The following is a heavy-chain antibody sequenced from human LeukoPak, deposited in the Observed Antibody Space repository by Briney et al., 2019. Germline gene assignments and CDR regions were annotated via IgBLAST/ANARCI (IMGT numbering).Heavy chain of an antibody. V-gene: IGHV4-4*07. Sequence: SETLSLTCTVSGASISSYYWSWIRQPAGRGLELIGRIYTSGSSNYNPSLKSRVNMSVDTSKNQFSMKLSSVTAAETAVYYCARGGSGRTVYYYYYMDVWGKGTTVTVSS. J-gene: IGHJ6*03. CDR2: IYTSGSS. CDR1: GASISSYY. D-gene: IGHD3-10*01. CDR3: ARGGSGRTVYYYYYMDV.